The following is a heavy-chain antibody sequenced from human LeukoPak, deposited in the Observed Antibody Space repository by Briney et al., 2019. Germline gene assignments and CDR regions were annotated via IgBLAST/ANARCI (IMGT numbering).Heavy chain of an antibody. CDR3: ARDHSGGMYYDILTGYPYFDY. J-gene: IGHJ4*02. CDR2: ISSSSHYI. V-gene: IGHV3-21*01. Sequence: PGGSLRLSCAASGFTISSYSMNWVRQAPGKGLEWVSSISSSSHYIYYADSVRGRFTISRDNAKNSLYLQMNSLRAEDTAVYYCARDHSGGMYYDILTGYPYFDYWGQGTLVTVSS. D-gene: IGHD3-9*01. CDR1: GFTISSYS.